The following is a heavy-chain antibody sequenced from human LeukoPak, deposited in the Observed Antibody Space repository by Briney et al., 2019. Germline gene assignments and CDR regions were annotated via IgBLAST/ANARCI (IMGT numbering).Heavy chain of an antibody. V-gene: IGHV4-4*07. D-gene: IGHD6-19*01. CDR1: GGSISSYY. CDR2: IYTSGST. CDR3: ARAAGAAYHYYYYMDV. J-gene: IGHJ6*03. Sequence: SETLSLTCTVSGGSISSYYWSWIRQPAGKGLEWIGRIYTSGSTNYNPSLKSRVTMSVDTSKNRFSLKLSSVTAADTAVYYCARAAGAAYHYYYYMDVWGKGTTVTVSS.